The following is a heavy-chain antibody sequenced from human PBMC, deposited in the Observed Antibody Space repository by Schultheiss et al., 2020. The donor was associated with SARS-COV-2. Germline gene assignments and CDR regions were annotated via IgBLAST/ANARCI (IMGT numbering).Heavy chain of an antibody. CDR1: GGSISSSSYY. Sequence: SETLSLTCTVSGGSISSSSYYWGWIRQPPGKGLEWIGEINHSGSTYYNPSLKSRVTISVDTSKNQFSLKLSSVTAADTAVYYCARHSFNIAVAAYNWFDPWGQGTLVTVSS. CDR2: INHSGST. CDR3: ARHSFNIAVAAYNWFDP. D-gene: IGHD6-19*01. V-gene: IGHV4-39*01. J-gene: IGHJ5*02.